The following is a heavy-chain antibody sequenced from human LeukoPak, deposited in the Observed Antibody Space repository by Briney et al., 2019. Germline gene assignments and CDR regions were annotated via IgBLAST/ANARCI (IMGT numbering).Heavy chain of an antibody. Sequence: ASVKVSCKASGYTFTSYDISWVRQATGQGLEWMGWMNPNSGNTGYAQKFQGRVTMTRNTSISTAYMELSSLRSEDTAVYYCARARARSLARYYYYYMDVWGKGTTVTVSS. V-gene: IGHV1-8*01. J-gene: IGHJ6*03. D-gene: IGHD3-10*01. CDR3: ARARARSLARYYYYYMDV. CDR2: MNPNSGNT. CDR1: GYTFTSYD.